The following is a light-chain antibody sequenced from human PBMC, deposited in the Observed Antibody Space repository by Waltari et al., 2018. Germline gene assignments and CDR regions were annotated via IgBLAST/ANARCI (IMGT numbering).Light chain of an antibody. CDR2: EVS. CDR1: SSDVGGS. J-gene: IGLJ1*01. CDR3: SSYTTSGSPMDV. Sequence: QSALTQPASVSGSPGPSITISCTGTSSDVGGSVPWYQHHPGKAPKLMIYEVSKRPSGVSNRFSGSKSGNTASLTISGLQAEDEADYYCSSYTTSGSPMDVFGTGTKVTVL. V-gene: IGLV2-14*01.